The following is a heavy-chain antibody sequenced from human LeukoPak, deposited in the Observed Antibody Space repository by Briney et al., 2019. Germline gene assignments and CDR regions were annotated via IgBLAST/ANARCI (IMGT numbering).Heavy chain of an antibody. Sequence: SETLFLTCTVSGGSISSYYWSWIRQPPGKGLEWIGYIYTSGSTNYNPSLKSRVTISVDTSKNQFSLKLSSVTAADTAVYYCARHEAAAGIGYFDYWGQGTLVTVSS. CDR3: ARHEAAAGIGYFDY. J-gene: IGHJ4*02. CDR2: IYTSGST. CDR1: GGSISSYY. V-gene: IGHV4-4*09. D-gene: IGHD6-13*01.